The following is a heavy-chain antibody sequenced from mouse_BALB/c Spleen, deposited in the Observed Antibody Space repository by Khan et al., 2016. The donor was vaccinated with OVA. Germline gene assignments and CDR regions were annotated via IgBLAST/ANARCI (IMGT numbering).Heavy chain of an antibody. Sequence: QVRLQQSGPGLVAPSQSLSITCTISGFSLTNYGVHWVRLPPGKGLEWLVVIWSDGSTTYNSALKSRLSISKDNSKSQVFLKMNSLQTDDPAMYYCARQPYYHYYVMDDWGQGTSVTVSS. CDR3: ARQPYYHYYVMDD. V-gene: IGHV2-6-1*01. J-gene: IGHJ4*01. D-gene: IGHD2-10*01. CDR1: GFSLTNYG. CDR2: IWSDGST.